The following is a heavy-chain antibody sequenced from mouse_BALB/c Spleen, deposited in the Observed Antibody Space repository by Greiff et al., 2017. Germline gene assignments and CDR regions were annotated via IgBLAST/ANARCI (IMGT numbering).Heavy chain of an antibody. D-gene: IGHD2-1*01. CDR3: ARSGNYEAWFAY. Sequence: VQLKESGPELVKPGASVKMSCKASGYTFTSYVMHWVKQKHGQGLEWIGYINPYNDGTKYNEKFKGKATLTSDKSSSTAYMELSSLTSEDSAVYYCARSGNYEAWFAYWGQGTLVTVSA. V-gene: IGHV1-14*01. J-gene: IGHJ3*01. CDR2: INPYNDGT. CDR1: GYTFTSYV.